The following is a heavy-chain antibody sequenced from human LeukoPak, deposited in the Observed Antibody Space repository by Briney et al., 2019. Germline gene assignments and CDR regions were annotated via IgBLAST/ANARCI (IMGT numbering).Heavy chain of an antibody. CDR3: ARDNYDNTAIGDWFDP. D-gene: IGHD3-22*01. CDR1: GGSFSGYY. CDR2: INHSGST. V-gene: IGHV4-34*01. J-gene: IGHJ5*02. Sequence: SETLSLTCAVYGGSFSGYYWSWIRQPPGKGLEWIEEINHSGSTNYNPSLKSRVTISVDTSKNQFSLKLSSVTAADTAVYYCARDNYDNTAIGDWFDPWGQGTLVTVSS.